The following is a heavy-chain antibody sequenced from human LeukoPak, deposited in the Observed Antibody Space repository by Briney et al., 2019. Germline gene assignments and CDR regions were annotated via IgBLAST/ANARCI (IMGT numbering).Heavy chain of an antibody. CDR1: GFTFSSYS. D-gene: IGHD1-26*01. CDR3: ARAGYSGSYGYFDY. CDR2: ISSSSSYI. Sequence: GGSLRLSCAASGFTFSSYSMNWVRQAPGKGLEWVSSISSSSSYIYYADSVKGRFTISRDNSKNTLYLQMNSLRAEDTAVYYCARAGYSGSYGYFDYWGQGTLVTVSS. V-gene: IGHV3-21*01. J-gene: IGHJ4*02.